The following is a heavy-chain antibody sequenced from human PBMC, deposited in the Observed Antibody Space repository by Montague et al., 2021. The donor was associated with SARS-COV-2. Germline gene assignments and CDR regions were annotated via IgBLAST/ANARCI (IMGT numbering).Heavy chain of an antibody. Sequence: TLSLTCTVSGGSISSGGYYWSWIRQHPGKGLEWIGYIYYSGSTYYNPSLKSRVTISVDTSKNQLSLKLSSVTAADTAVYYCARVRVVVPAATNWFDPWGQGTLVTVSS. CDR1: GGSISSGGYY. CDR2: IYYSGST. D-gene: IGHD2-2*01. V-gene: IGHV4-31*03. J-gene: IGHJ5*02. CDR3: ARVRVVVPAATNWFDP.